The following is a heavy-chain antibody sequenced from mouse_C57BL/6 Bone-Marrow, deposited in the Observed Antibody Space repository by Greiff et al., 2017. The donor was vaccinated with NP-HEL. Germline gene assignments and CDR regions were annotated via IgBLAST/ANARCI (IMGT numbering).Heavy chain of an antibody. CDR2: IDPSDSYT. CDR3: ESRYYASSPYWYFDD. CDR1: GYTFTSYW. Sequence: VQLQQPGAELVKPGASVKLSCKASGYTFTSYWMQWVKQRPGQGLEWIGEIDPSDSYTNYNQKFKGKATLTVDTSSSTAYMQFSSLTSEDSAVYYCESRYYASSPYWYFDDWGKGTSVTVSS. J-gene: IGHJ1*03. V-gene: IGHV1-50*01. D-gene: IGHD1-1*01.